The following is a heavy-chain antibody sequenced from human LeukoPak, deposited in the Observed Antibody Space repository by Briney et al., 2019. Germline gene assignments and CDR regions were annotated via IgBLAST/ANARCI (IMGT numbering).Heavy chain of an antibody. CDR3: TTDKAPTGLWLAPDAFDI. CDR1: GFTFSNAW. J-gene: IGHJ3*02. Sequence: GGSLRLSCAASGFTFSNAWMSWVRQAPGKGLEWVGRIKSKTDGGTTDYAAPVKGRFTISRDDSKNTLYLQMNSLKTEYTAVYYCTTDKAPTGLWLAPDAFDIWGQGTMVTVSS. CDR2: IKSKTDGGTT. V-gene: IGHV3-15*01. D-gene: IGHD6-19*01.